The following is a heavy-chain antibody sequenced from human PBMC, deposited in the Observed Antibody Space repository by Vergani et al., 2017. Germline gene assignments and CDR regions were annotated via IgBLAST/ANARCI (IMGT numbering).Heavy chain of an antibody. J-gene: IGHJ6*03. CDR2: ISSSSSTI. CDR1: GFTFSSYS. V-gene: IGHV3-48*01. D-gene: IGHD2-8*01. Sequence: EVQLVESGGGLVQPGGSLRLSCAASGFTFSSYSMNWVRQAPGKGLEWVSYISSSSSTIYYADSVKGRFTISRDNDKNSLYLQMNSLRAEDTAVYYCARDGVRGYYYYYYMDVWGKGTTVTVSS. CDR3: ARDGVRGYYYYYYMDV.